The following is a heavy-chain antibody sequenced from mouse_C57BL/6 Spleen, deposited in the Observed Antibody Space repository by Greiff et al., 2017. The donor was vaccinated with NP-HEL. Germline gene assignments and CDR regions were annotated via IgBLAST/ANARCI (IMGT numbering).Heavy chain of an antibody. CDR1: GYAFSSSW. Sequence: VQLVESGPELVKPGASVKISCKASGYAFSSSWMNWVKQRPGKGLEWIGRIYPGDGDTNYNGKFKGKATLTADKSSSTAYMQLSSLTSEDSAVYFCAREYYAPFAYWGQGTLVTVSA. D-gene: IGHD1-1*01. V-gene: IGHV1-82*01. J-gene: IGHJ3*01. CDR2: IYPGDGDT. CDR3: AREYYAPFAY.